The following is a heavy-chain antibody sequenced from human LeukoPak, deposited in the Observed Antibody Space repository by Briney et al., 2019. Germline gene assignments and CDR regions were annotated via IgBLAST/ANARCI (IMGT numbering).Heavy chain of an antibody. CDR3: ARAVGYCSSTSCPRLGY. Sequence: ASVKVSCKASGYTFTGYYMHWVRQAPGQGLEWMGWINPNSGGTNYAQKFQGRVTTTRDTSISTAYMELSRLRSDDTAVYYCARAVGYCSSTSCPRLGYWGQGTLVTVSS. J-gene: IGHJ4*02. CDR2: INPNSGGT. CDR1: GYTFTGYY. D-gene: IGHD2-2*01. V-gene: IGHV1-2*02.